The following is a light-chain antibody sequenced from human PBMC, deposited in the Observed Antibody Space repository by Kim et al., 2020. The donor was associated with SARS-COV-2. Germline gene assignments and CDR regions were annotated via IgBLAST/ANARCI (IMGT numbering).Light chain of an antibody. CDR1: QNINHW. V-gene: IGKV1-8*01. CDR2: DAS. J-gene: IGKJ1*01. Sequence: SVGDRIIITCRASQNINHWIAWYQQKAGKAPKLLIYDASTLQSGVPSRFSGSGSGTEFTLTISSLQSEDFAVYYCQQYNNWLTWTFGQGTKVDIK. CDR3: QQYNNWLTWT.